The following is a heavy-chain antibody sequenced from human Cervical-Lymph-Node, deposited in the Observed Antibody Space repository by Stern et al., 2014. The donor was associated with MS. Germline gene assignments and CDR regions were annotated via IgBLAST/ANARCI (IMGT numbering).Heavy chain of an antibody. CDR3: TRFLQSGWSDLFDS. CDR1: GSTFSTSW. J-gene: IGHJ5*01. CDR2: IKRDGIET. D-gene: IGHD6-19*01. V-gene: IGHV3-7*01. Sequence: EVQLVESGGGLVQPGGSQRLSCVASGSTFSTSWMSWVRQAPGKGLEWVANIKRDGIETYYLDSVKGRFTISRDKPKSSLYLEMNSLRAEDTAVYYCTRFLQSGWSDLFDSWGRGTLVTVSS.